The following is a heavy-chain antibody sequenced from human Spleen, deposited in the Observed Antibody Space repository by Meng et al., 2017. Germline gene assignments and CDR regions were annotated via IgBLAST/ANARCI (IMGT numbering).Heavy chain of an antibody. V-gene: IGHV4-30-2*01. J-gene: IGHJ1*01. CDR2: IYHSGST. Sequence: QLQLQESGSGLVKPSQTLSLTCAVSGGSISSGGYSWSWIRQPPGRGLEWIGYIYHSGSTNYNPSLKSRVTISLDRTKNQFSLKLSSVTAADTAVYHCLRGSGGSVWGQGTLVTVSS. D-gene: IGHD3-10*01. CDR1: GGSISSGGYS. CDR3: LRGSGGSV.